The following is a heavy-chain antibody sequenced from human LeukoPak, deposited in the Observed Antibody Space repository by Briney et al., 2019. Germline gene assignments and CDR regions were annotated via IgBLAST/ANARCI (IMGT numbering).Heavy chain of an antibody. CDR3: ARVRRDGSGSYYNRVPDY. J-gene: IGHJ4*02. CDR1: GGSISSSNW. CDR2: IYHSGST. D-gene: IGHD3-10*01. Sequence: SGTLSLTCAVSGGSISSSNWWSWLRQPPGKGLEWIGEIYHSGSTNYDPSLKSRVTISVDKSKNQFSLKLSSVTAADTAVYYCARVRRDGSGSYYNRVPDYWGQGTLVTVSS. V-gene: IGHV4-4*02.